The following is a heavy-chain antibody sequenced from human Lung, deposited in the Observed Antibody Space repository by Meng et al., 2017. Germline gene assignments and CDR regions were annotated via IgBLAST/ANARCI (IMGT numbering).Heavy chain of an antibody. CDR2: FDPEDDET. Sequence: QVQLAQSGAEVKKPGASAKVACKVSGYTLTELTMHWVRQAPGKGLEWMGGFDPEDDETLYAQKFQGRVTMTEDASTDTAYMELSSLRSEDTAVYYCATIEEYDSSGFGLDYWGQGTLVTVSS. V-gene: IGHV1-24*01. J-gene: IGHJ4*02. CDR1: GYTLTELT. CDR3: ATIEEYDSSGFGLDY. D-gene: IGHD3-22*01.